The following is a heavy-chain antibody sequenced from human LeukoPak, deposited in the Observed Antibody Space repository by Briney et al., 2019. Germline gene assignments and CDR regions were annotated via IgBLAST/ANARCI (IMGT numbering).Heavy chain of an antibody. D-gene: IGHD6-19*01. CDR1: GGSISSYY. CDR3: ARHSFRSGWYISPGNWFDP. J-gene: IGHJ5*02. Sequence: PSETLSLTCTVSGGSISSYYWSWIRQPPGKGLEWIGYIYYSGSTNYNPSLKSRVTISVDTSKNQFSLKLSSVTAADTAMYYCARHSFRSGWYISPGNWFDPWGQGTLVTVSS. V-gene: IGHV4-59*01. CDR2: IYYSGST.